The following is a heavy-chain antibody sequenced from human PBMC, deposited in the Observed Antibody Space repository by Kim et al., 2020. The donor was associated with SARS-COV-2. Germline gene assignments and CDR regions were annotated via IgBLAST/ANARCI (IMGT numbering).Heavy chain of an antibody. CDR3: ARDLWRYCSGGSCYGGDYYYYGMDV. Sequence: SVKVSCKASGGTFSSYAISWVRQAPGQGLEWMGGIIPIFGTANYAQKFQGRVTITADESTSTAYMELSSLRSEDTAVYYCARDLWRYCSGGSCYGGDYYYYGMDVWGQGTTVTVSS. CDR1: GGTFSSYA. J-gene: IGHJ6*02. CDR2: IIPIFGTA. V-gene: IGHV1-69*13. D-gene: IGHD2-15*01.